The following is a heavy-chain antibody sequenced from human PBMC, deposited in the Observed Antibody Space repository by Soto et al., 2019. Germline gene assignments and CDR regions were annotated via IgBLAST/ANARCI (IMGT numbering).Heavy chain of an antibody. CDR3: ARGGGIGGWFDP. Sequence: SETLSLTCTVSGGSLSSGGYAWSWIRQPPGKGLEWIGYIFHAGNIYYNPSLKSRVRMSVDTSKNQFSLELMSVTAADTATYFCARGGGIGGWFDPWGPGTLVNVSS. D-gene: IGHD3-10*01. CDR1: GGSLSSGGYA. J-gene: IGHJ5*02. CDR2: IFHAGNI. V-gene: IGHV4-30-2*01.